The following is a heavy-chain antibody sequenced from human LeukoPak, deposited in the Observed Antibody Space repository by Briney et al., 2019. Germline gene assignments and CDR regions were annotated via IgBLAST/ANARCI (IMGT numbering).Heavy chain of an antibody. CDR1: GGSISSFY. Sequence: SETLSLTCTVSGGSISSFYWSWIRQPAGKGLEWIGRIYTSGNTNYNPSLKSRVTISVDTSKNQFSLKLSSVTAADTAVYYCARVVYSGYDFRGAMDVWGKGTTVTVSS. D-gene: IGHD5-12*01. J-gene: IGHJ6*03. CDR3: ARVVYSGYDFRGAMDV. V-gene: IGHV4-4*07. CDR2: IYTSGNT.